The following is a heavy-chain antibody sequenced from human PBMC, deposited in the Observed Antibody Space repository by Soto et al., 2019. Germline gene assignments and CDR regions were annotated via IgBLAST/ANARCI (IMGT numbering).Heavy chain of an antibody. D-gene: IGHD3-22*01. V-gene: IGHV4-31*03. CDR2: IYYSGNT. CDR3: ARMDDSSGHDLFDY. J-gene: IGHJ4*02. CDR1: GGSISGGDYF. Sequence: QVQLQESGPGLVKPSQTLSLTCTVSGGSISGGDYFWSWIRQHPGKGLEWIGYIYYSGNTNYNLSLKSRVTISIDTSKNQFSLKLSSVTAADTAIYYCARMDDSSGHDLFDYWGQGTLVTVSS.